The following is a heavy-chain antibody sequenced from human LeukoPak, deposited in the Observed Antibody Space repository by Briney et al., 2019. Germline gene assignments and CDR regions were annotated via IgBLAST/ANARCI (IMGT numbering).Heavy chain of an antibody. CDR2: MNPNSGNT. V-gene: IGHV1-8*01. CDR1: GYTFTSYD. D-gene: IGHD6-6*01. Sequence: ASVKVSCKASGYTFTSYDINWVRQATGQGLEWMGWMNPNSGNTGYAQKFQGRVTMTRNTSISTAYMELRSLRSDDTAVYYCARDQGHSSSSEGYWGQGTLVTVSS. J-gene: IGHJ4*02. CDR3: ARDQGHSSSSEGY.